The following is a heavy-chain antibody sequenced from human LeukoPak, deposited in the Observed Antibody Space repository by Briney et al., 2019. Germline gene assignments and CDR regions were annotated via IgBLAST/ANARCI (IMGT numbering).Heavy chain of an antibody. CDR2: NYYSGST. CDR1: GGSISSYY. D-gene: IGHD3-10*01. Sequence: SETLSLTCTVSGGSISSYYWSWIRQPPGKGLEWIGYNYYSGSTNYKPSLKSRVTISVDTSKNQFSLKLSSVTAADTAVYYCGRGGYYGSGNDFRFDPWGQGTLVTVSS. J-gene: IGHJ5*02. CDR3: GRGGYYGSGNDFRFDP. V-gene: IGHV4-59*01.